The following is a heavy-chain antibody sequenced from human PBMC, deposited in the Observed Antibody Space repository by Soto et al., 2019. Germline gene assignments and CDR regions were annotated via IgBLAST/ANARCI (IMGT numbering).Heavy chain of an antibody. Sequence: EVQLVESGGGLVKPGGSLRLSCAVSGFTVKNAWMNWVRQAPGKGLEWVGRIKSKTDGGTTDYAAPVKDRFTISRDDSKNTLYLQMSSLQTEDTAVYYCTTDRSLVVGYWGQGTQVTVSS. CDR3: TTDRSLVVGY. D-gene: IGHD2-15*01. CDR1: GFTVKNAW. V-gene: IGHV3-15*01. J-gene: IGHJ4*02. CDR2: IKSKTDGGTT.